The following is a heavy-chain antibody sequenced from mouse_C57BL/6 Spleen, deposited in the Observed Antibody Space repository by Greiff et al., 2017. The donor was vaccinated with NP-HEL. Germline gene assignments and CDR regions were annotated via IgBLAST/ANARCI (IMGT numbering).Heavy chain of an antibody. CDR2: ISGGGGNT. CDR3: ARLSLVTTVFDY. V-gene: IGHV5-9*01. D-gene: IGHD2-3*01. CDR1: GFTFSSYT. J-gene: IGHJ2*01. Sequence: EVMLVESGGGLVKPGGSLKLSCAASGFTFSSYTMSWVRQTPEKRLEWVATISGGGGNTYYPDSVKGRFTISRDNAKNTLYLQMSSLRSEDTALYYCARLSLVTTVFDYWGQGTTLTVSS.